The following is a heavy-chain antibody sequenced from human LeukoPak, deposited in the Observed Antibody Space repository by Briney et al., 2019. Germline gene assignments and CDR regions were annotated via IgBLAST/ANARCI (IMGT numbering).Heavy chain of an antibody. D-gene: IGHD6-13*01. CDR2: IHYSGST. Sequence: PSETLSLTRTVSGGSISSYYWSWIRQPPGKGLEWIGYIHYSGSTNYNPSLKSRVTISVDTSKNQFSLKLSSVTAADTAVYYCAREVVAAAGTVDYWGQGTLVTVSS. J-gene: IGHJ4*02. CDR1: GGSISSYY. V-gene: IGHV4-59*01. CDR3: AREVVAAAGTVDY.